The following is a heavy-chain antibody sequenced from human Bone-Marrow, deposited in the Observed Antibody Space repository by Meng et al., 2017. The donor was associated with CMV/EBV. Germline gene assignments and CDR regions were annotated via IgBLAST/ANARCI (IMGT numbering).Heavy chain of an antibody. V-gene: IGHV1-69*05. CDR3: ARDQKQWLVTGFYGMDV. CDR1: GGTFSSYA. CDR2: IIPIFGTA. Sequence: GGSLRLSCKASGGTFSSYAISWVRQAPGQGLEWMGGIIPIFGTANYAQKFQGRVTITTDESTSTAYMELSSLRSEDTAVYYCARDQKQWLVTGFYGMDVWGQGTTVTVSS. J-gene: IGHJ6*02. D-gene: IGHD6-19*01.